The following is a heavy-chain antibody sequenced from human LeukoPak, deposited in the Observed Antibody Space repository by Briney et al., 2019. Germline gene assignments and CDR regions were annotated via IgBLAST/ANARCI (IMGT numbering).Heavy chain of an antibody. CDR3: TRDLRENVAGNFDY. V-gene: IGHV3-49*04. CDR2: IRSKAYGGTT. Sequence: GGSLRLSCTASGFTFGDYAMSWVRQAPGKGLEWVGFIRSKAYGGTTEYAASVEGRFTISRDDSKSIAYLQMNSLKTEDTAVYYCTRDLRENVAGNFDYWGQGTLVTVSS. D-gene: IGHD2-15*01. J-gene: IGHJ4*02. CDR1: GFTFGDYA.